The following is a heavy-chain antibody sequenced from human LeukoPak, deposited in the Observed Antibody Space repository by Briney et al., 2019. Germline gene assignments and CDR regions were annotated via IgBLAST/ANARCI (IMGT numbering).Heavy chain of an antibody. Sequence: SETLSLTCAVYGGSFSGYYWSWTRQPPGKGLEWIGEINHSGSTNYNPSLKSRVTISVDTSKNQFSLKLSSVTAADTAVYYCARGRGVRYYFDYWGQGTLVTVSS. V-gene: IGHV4-34*01. CDR2: INHSGST. D-gene: IGHD3-10*01. J-gene: IGHJ4*02. CDR3: ARGRGVRYYFDY. CDR1: GGSFSGYY.